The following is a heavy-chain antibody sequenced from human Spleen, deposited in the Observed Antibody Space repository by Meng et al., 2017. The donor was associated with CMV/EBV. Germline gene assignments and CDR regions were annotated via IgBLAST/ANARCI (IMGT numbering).Heavy chain of an antibody. CDR2: IKQDGSEK. Sequence: LSLTCAASGFTFSSYWMSWVRQAPGKGLEWVANIKQDGSEKYYVDSVKGRFTISRDNAKNSLCLQMNSLRAEDTAVYYCARGSYCGGDCHYYFDCWGQGTLVTVSS. D-gene: IGHD2-21*01. CDR1: GFTFSSYW. V-gene: IGHV3-7*01. CDR3: ARGSYCGGDCHYYFDC. J-gene: IGHJ4*02.